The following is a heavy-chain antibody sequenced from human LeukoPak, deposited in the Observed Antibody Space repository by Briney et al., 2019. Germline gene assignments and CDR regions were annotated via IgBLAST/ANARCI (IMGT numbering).Heavy chain of an antibody. CDR3: ASERGYSYGYHYYYGMDV. CDR2: INPNSGGT. V-gene: IGHV1-2*02. J-gene: IGHJ6*02. Sequence: GASVKVSCKASGYTFTGYYMHWLRQAPGQGLEWMGWINPNSGGTNYAQKFQGRVTMTRDTSISTAYMELSRLRSDDTAVYYCASERGYSYGYHYYYGMDVWGQGTTVTVSS. CDR1: GYTFTGYY. D-gene: IGHD5-18*01.